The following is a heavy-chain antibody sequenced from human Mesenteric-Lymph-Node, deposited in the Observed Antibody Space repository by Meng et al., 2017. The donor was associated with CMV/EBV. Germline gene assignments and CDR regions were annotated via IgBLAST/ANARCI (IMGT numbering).Heavy chain of an antibody. Sequence: LTCTVSGGSISSSSYYWGWIRQPPGKGLEWIGSIYYSGSTYYNPSLKSRVTISVDTSKNQFSLKLSSVTAADTAVYYCARAPAWFDSWGQGTLVTVSS. CDR3: ARAPAWFDS. CDR1: GGSISSSSYY. V-gene: IGHV4-39*01. J-gene: IGHJ5*01. CDR2: IYYSGST.